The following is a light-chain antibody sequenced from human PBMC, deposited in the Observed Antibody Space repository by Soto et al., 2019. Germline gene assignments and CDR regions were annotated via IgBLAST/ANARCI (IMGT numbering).Light chain of an antibody. CDR2: EVS. CDR1: RTDIGGYNF. V-gene: IGLV2-8*01. Sequence: QSALTQPASVSGSLGQSITISCTGTRTDIGGYNFVSWYQQHPGKAPKVLIYEVSKRASGVPDRFSGSKSGNTASLTVSGLQAEDEADYYCSSYAGSNNVLFGGGTQLTVL. CDR3: SSYAGSNNVL. J-gene: IGLJ2*01.